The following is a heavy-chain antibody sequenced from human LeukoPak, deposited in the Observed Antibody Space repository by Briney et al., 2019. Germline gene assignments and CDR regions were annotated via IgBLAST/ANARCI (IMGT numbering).Heavy chain of an antibody. CDR2: IIPIFGTA. D-gene: IGHD2-2*01. CDR1: GGTFSSYA. CDR3: ARVPPVGGAFDI. Sequence: SVKVSCKASGGTFSSYAISWVRQAPGQGLEWMGGIIPIFGTANYAQKFQGRVTITTDESTSTAYMELSSLRSEDTAVYYCARVPPVGGAFDIWGQGTMVTVSP. V-gene: IGHV1-69*05. J-gene: IGHJ3*02.